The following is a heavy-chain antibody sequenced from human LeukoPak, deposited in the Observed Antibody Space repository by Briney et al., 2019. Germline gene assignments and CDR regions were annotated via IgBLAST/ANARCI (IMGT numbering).Heavy chain of an antibody. CDR1: GYTFTGYY. J-gene: IGHJ6*02. D-gene: IGHD3-3*01. V-gene: IGHV1-2*04. CDR2: INPNSGDT. CDR3: ARVDDFSGMDV. Sequence: ASVKVSCKASGYTFTGYYMHWVRQAPGQGLEWMGWINPNSGDTNYAQKFQGWVTMTRDTSISTAYMELSRLRSDDTAVYYCARVDDFSGMDVWGQGTTVTVSS.